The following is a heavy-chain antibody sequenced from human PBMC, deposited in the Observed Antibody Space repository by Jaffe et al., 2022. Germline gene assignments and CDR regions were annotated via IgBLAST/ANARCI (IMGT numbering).Heavy chain of an antibody. CDR3: ARGANYDILTGYWGAHGYFDY. D-gene: IGHD3-9*01. J-gene: IGHJ4*02. Sequence: EVQLVESGGGLVQPGGSLRLSCAASGFTFSSYEMNWVRQAPGKGLEWVSYISSSGSTIYYADSVKGRFTISRDNAKNSLYLQMNSLRAEDTAVYYCARGANYDILTGYWGAHGYFDYWGQGTLVTVSS. V-gene: IGHV3-48*03. CDR2: ISSSGSTI. CDR1: GFTFSSYE.